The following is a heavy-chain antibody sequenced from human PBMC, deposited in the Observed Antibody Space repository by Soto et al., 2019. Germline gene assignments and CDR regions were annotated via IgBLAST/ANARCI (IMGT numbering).Heavy chain of an antibody. CDR2: INPDSDNT. Sequence: SVKVSCKTSGYTFTNYDINWVRQAAGQGLEWMGWINPDSDNTGYAQKFQGRVTMTRDTSISTAYMELNSLRSEDTAVYYCARGRRYCTTTSCYPPALFPYGMDVWGQGSTVTVSS. V-gene: IGHV1-8*01. J-gene: IGHJ6*02. CDR1: GYTFTNYD. CDR3: ARGRRYCTTTSCYPPALFPYGMDV. D-gene: IGHD2-2*01.